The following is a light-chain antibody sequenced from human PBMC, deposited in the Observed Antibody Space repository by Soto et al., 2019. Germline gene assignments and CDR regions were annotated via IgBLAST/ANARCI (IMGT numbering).Light chain of an antibody. CDR3: QQYNNWPPLT. Sequence: IVMTKSQATLSVSPGERVTLSCSASQSISSNLAWYQQKPGXAPXLLIYTAPTKATGIPARFSGSGSWTEFTLTISSLQYEDFAVYYCQQYNNWPPLTFGQGTKVDIK. V-gene: IGKV3-15*01. CDR2: TAP. J-gene: IGKJ1*01. CDR1: QSISSN.